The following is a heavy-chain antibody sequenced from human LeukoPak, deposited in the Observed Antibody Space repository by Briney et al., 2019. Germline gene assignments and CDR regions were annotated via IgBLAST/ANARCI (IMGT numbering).Heavy chain of an antibody. D-gene: IGHD6-19*01. V-gene: IGHV4-4*02. CDR1: GGSISSSNW. CDR3: ARGNSSGWRGNWFDP. Sequence: PSETLSLTCAVSGGSISSSNWWSWVRQPPGKGLEWIGEIYHSGSTNYNPSLKSRVTISVDKSKNQFSLKLSSVTAADTAVYYCARGNSSGWRGNWFDPWGQGTLVTVSS. J-gene: IGHJ5*02. CDR2: IYHSGST.